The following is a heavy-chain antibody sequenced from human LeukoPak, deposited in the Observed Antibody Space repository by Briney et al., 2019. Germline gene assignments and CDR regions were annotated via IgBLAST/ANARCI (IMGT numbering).Heavy chain of an antibody. CDR2: ISAYNGNT. CDR1: GYTFTSYG. J-gene: IGHJ4*02. D-gene: IGHD3-10*01. CDR3: AREMERLLWFGELLEPNYFDY. V-gene: IGHV1-18*01. Sequence: GASVKVSCKASGYTFTSYGISWVRQAPGQGLEWMGWISAYNGNTNYAQKFQGRVTMTRDTSASTVYMELSSLRSDDTAVYYCAREMERLLWFGELLEPNYFDYWGQGTLVTVSS.